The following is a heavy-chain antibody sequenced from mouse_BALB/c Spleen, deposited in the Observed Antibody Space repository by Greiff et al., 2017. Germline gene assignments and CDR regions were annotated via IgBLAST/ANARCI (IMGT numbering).Heavy chain of an antibody. V-gene: IGHV1S137*01. CDR2: ISTYYGDA. CDR3: ARRRYGNFWYFDV. D-gene: IGHD2-10*02. J-gene: IGHJ1*01. Sequence: VQLQQSGAELVRPGVSVKISCKGSGYTFTDYAMHWVKQSHAKSLEWIGVISTYYGDASYNQKFKGKATMTVDKSFSTAYMELARLTSEDSAVYYCARRRYGNFWYFDVWGAGTTVTVSS. CDR1: GYTFTDYA.